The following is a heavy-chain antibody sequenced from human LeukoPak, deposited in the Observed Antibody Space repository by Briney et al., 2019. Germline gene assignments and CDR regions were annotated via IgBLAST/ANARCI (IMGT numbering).Heavy chain of an antibody. CDR2: IYYSGST. D-gene: IGHD6-19*01. CDR1: GGSISSYY. J-gene: IGHJ3*02. V-gene: IGHV4-59*01. CDR3: ASLAGASSGSPGPDAFDI. Sequence: SETLSLTCTVPGGSISSYYWSWIRQPPGKGLERIGYIYYSGSTNYNPSLKSRVTISVDTSKNQFSLKLSSVTAADTAVYYCASLAGASSGSPGPDAFDIWGQGTMVTVSS.